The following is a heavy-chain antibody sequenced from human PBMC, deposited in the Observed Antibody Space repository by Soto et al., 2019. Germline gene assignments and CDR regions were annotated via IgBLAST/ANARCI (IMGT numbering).Heavy chain of an antibody. V-gene: IGHV1-69*13. J-gene: IGHJ4*02. Sequence: GGSVEVSCKASGGPFSSYAISLVRQAPGQGLEWMGGIIPIFGTANYAQKFQGRVTITAYESTSTAYMELSSLRSDDTAVYYCARGVWYYDSSGYPSFDYWGQGTMVTVSS. CDR2: IIPIFGTA. CDR1: GGPFSSYA. CDR3: ARGVWYYDSSGYPSFDY. D-gene: IGHD3-22*01.